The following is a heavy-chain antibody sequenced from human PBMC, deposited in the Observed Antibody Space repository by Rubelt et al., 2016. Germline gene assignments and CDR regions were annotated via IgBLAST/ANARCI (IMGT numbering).Heavy chain of an antibody. V-gene: IGHV4-59*01. CDR3: ARAGGGYGDNDAFDI. J-gene: IGHJ3*02. D-gene: IGHD4-23*01. Sequence: QVQLQESGPGLVKPSEILSLTCTVSGGSISSYYWSWIRQPPGKGLEWIGYIYYSGSTNYNPSLKSRVTISVDTSKNQFSLKLSSVTAADTAVYYCARAGGGYGDNDAFDIWGQGTMVTVSS. CDR1: GGSISSYY. CDR2: IYYSGST.